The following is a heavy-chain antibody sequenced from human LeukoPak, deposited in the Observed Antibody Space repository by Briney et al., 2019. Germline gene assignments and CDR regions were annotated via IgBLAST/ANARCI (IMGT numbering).Heavy chain of an antibody. Sequence: GGSLRLSCAASGFTFSSYGMHWVRQAPGKGLEWVAVIWYDGSNKYYADSVKGRFTISRDNSKNTLYLQMNSLKAEDTAVYYCAKDGEYCTSTSCYPDYFDYWGQGTLVTVSS. D-gene: IGHD2-2*01. CDR1: GFTFSSYG. J-gene: IGHJ4*02. V-gene: IGHV3-33*06. CDR2: IWYDGSNK. CDR3: AKDGEYCTSTSCYPDYFDY.